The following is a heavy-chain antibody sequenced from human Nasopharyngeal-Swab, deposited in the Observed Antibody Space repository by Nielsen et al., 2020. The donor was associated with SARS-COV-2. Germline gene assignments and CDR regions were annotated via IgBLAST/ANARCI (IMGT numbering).Heavy chain of an antibody. CDR3: ARGGFQHAMDV. D-gene: IGHD2-2*01. CDR1: GFTFSAYW. Sequence: GGSLRLSCAASGFTFSAYWMFWVRQVPGKWLVWVSRINNDGSSSNHAESVKGRFTISRDNAKNTLYLQMNSLRAEDTATYYCARGGFQHAMDVWGQGTPVTVSS. V-gene: IGHV3-74*01. CDR2: INNDGSSS. J-gene: IGHJ6*01.